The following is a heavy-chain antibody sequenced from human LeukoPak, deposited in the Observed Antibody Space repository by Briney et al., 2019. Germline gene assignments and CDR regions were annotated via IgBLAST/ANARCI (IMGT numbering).Heavy chain of an antibody. V-gene: IGHV3-23*01. CDR1: GFTFSSYA. Sequence: GSLRLSCAASGFTFSSYAMSWVRQAPGKGLEWVSAISGSGGSTYYADSVKGRFTISRDNSKNTLYLQMNSLRAEDTAVYYCAKDFRHVLRFLEWLPQAIDYWGQGTLVTVSS. CDR2: ISGSGGST. CDR3: AKDFRHVLRFLEWLPQAIDY. D-gene: IGHD3-3*01. J-gene: IGHJ4*02.